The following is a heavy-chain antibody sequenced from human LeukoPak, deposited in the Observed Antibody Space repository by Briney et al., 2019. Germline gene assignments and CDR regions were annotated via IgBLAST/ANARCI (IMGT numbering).Heavy chain of an antibody. D-gene: IGHD3-22*01. CDR2: IYYSGST. Sequence: PSETLSLTCTVSGGSISSYYWSWIRQPPGKGLEWIGYIYYSGSTNYNPSLKSRVTISVDTSKNQFSLKLSSVTAADTAVYYCARSFFPTHYYDSSGYYPGPYFDYWGQGTLVTVSS. CDR3: ARSFFPTHYYDSSGYYPGPYFDY. J-gene: IGHJ4*02. V-gene: IGHV4-59*12. CDR1: GGSISSYY.